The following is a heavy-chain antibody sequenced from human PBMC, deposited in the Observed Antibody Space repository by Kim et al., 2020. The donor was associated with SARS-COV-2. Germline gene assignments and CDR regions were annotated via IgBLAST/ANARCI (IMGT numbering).Heavy chain of an antibody. CDR3: ASGGRDRDY. Sequence: GTANYAQKFQGRVTITADESTSTAYMELSSLRSEDTAVYYCASGGRDRDYWGQGTLVTVSS. CDR2: GTA. V-gene: IGHV1-69*01. D-gene: IGHD3-16*01. J-gene: IGHJ4*02.